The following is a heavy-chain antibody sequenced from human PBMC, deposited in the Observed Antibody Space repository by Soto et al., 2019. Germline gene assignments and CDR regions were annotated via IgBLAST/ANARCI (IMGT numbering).Heavy chain of an antibody. CDR1: GFTFSSNA. J-gene: IGHJ4*03. Sequence: EVRLLESGGGLVQPGGSLRLSCAGSGFTFSSNARSWVRQAPGKGLERVSSVSGDGYASDYADSVKGRFTVSRHNSKNTLYLQMNSLRAEDTAVYYCAKRHYYGSGSFALATWGQGTLVTVSS. CDR2: VSGDGYAS. D-gene: IGHD3-10*01. V-gene: IGHV3-23*01. CDR3: AKRHYYGSGSFALAT.